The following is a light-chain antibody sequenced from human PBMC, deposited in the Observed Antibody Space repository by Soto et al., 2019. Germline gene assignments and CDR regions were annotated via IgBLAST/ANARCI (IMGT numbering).Light chain of an antibody. J-gene: IGKJ5*01. V-gene: IGKV3-20*01. CDR3: QQYGRSPT. Sequence: DIGMTQSPATLSVSPGDRATLSCRASRSFSSRYLAWYQQKPGQAPRLLIYGASSRATGIPDRFSGSESGTDFTLTISRLEPEDFAVYYCQQYGRSPTFGQGTRLEIK. CDR1: RSFSSRY. CDR2: GAS.